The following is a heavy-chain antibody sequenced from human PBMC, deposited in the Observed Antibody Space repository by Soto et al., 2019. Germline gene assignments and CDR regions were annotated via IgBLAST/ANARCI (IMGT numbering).Heavy chain of an antibody. CDR2: INHSGGT. J-gene: IGHJ4*02. V-gene: IGHV4-34*01. D-gene: IGHD6-25*01. Sequence: QVQLQQWGAGLLKPSETLSLTCAVTGRSFSGYQWTWFRQPPGKGLEWIGEINHSGGTNYNASRESRVTISLDTSKNQFSLRLTAVAAADNDVYYCARGGRAAFDYWGQGTLVTVS. CDR3: ARGGRAAFDY. CDR1: GRSFSGYQ.